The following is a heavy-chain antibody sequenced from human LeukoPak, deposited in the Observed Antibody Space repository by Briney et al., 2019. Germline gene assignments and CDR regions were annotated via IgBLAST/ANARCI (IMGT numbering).Heavy chain of an antibody. D-gene: IGHD2-2*01. CDR2: ISGSGGST. V-gene: IGHV3-23*01. J-gene: IGHJ4*02. CDR1: GFTFSSYA. Sequence: GGSLRLSCAASGFTFSSYAMNWVRQAPGKGLEWVSAISGSGGSTYYADSVKGRFTISRDNSKNTLYLQMNSLRAEDTAVYYCAKYDIVVVPAAMVDYWGQGTLVTVSS. CDR3: AKYDIVVVPAAMVDY.